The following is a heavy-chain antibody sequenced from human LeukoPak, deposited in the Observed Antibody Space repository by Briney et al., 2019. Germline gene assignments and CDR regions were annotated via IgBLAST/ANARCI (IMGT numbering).Heavy chain of an antibody. CDR2: IYPGDSDT. CDR3: PRLGYCSSTSCYAFDF. Sequence: GESLKISCKGSGYSFTSYWIGWVRQMPGKGLEWMGIIYPGDSDTRYSPSFQGQVTISADKSISTAYLQWSSLKASDTAMYYCPRLGYCSSTSCYAFDFWGQGTLVTVSS. D-gene: IGHD2-2*01. V-gene: IGHV5-51*01. J-gene: IGHJ4*02. CDR1: GYSFTSYW.